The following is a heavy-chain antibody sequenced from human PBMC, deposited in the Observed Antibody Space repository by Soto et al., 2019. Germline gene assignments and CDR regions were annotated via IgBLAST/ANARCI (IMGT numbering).Heavy chain of an antibody. CDR3: ARLAYDANGFNVYGDDAFDI. Sequence: SETLSLTCTVSGDYVSSYYWSWIRQTPGKGLEWIGTISHTGTAYYNPSLESRVAVSVGTSENQFSLNLSSVTAADTAVYYCARLAYDANGFNVYGDDAFDIWGQGTMVTVSS. CDR1: GDYVSSYY. J-gene: IGHJ3*02. CDR2: ISHTGTA. D-gene: IGHD3-22*01. V-gene: IGHV4-59*04.